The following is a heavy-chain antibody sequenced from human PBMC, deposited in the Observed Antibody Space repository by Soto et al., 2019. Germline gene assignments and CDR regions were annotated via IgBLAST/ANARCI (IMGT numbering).Heavy chain of an antibody. CDR1: GFRFSMYA. Sequence: GGSLRLSCSASGFRFSMYAMHWVRQAPGKGLEYVSGISSNEDSTYYADSVKGRVTISRDSSKSMLFLQMSSLRTEDTAVYYCVKSATIAAAATDYFDYWGQGTLVTVSS. J-gene: IGHJ4*02. CDR3: VKSATIAAAATDYFDY. CDR2: ISSNEDST. V-gene: IGHV3-64D*06. D-gene: IGHD6-25*01.